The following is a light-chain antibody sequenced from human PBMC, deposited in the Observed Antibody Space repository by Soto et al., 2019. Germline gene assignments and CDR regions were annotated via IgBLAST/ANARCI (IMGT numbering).Light chain of an antibody. V-gene: IGLV2-14*01. CDR2: DVS. CDR1: SSDVGGYHY. CDR3: SSYTSINTLV. Sequence: QSALTQPASVSGSPGQSITISCTGTSSDVGGYHYVSWYQQIPGKAPKLMIYDVSDRPSGVSNRFSGSKSGNTASLTISGXXXXXXXXXXCSSYTSINTLVFGGGTKLTVL. J-gene: IGLJ2*01.